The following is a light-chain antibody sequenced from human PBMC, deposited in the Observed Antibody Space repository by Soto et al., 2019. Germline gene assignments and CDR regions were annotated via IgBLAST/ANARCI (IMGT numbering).Light chain of an antibody. CDR1: SNDVGGYDY. Sequence: QSALTQPASVSGSPGQSITISCSRTSNDVGGYDYVSWYQQHPGKAPKLVIYEVSNRPSWVSNRFSGSKSGNTASLTISGLKPEDEADYYCNSYTSSSTLVFGGGTKLTVL. V-gene: IGLV2-14*01. CDR2: EVS. CDR3: NSYTSSSTLV. J-gene: IGLJ2*01.